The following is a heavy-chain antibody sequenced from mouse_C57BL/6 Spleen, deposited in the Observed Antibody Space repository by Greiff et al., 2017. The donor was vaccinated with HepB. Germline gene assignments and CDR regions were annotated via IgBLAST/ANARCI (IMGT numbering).Heavy chain of an antibody. Sequence: VQLQQSGAELVMPGASVKLSCKASGYTFTSYWMHWVKQRPGQGLEWIGEIDPSDSYTNYNQKFKGKSTLTVDKSSSTAYMKLSSLTSEDSAVYYCARSTTRGSAMDYWGQGTSVTVSS. CDR3: ARSTTRGSAMDY. CDR1: GYTFTSYW. CDR2: IDPSDSYT. V-gene: IGHV1-69*01. D-gene: IGHD1-1*01. J-gene: IGHJ4*01.